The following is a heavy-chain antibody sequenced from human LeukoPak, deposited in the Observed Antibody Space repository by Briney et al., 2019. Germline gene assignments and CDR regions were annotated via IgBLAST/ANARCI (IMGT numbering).Heavy chain of an antibody. D-gene: IGHD3-9*01. CDR2: ISYDGSNK. Sequence: GRSLRLSCAASGFTFSSHGMHWVRQAPGKGLEWVAVISYDGSNKYYADSVKGRFTMSRDNSKNTLYLQMNSLRDEDTAVYYCAKDRANAYYDILTSARAMDVWGKGTTVTVSS. V-gene: IGHV3-30*18. CDR3: AKDRANAYYDILTSARAMDV. CDR1: GFTFSSHG. J-gene: IGHJ6*04.